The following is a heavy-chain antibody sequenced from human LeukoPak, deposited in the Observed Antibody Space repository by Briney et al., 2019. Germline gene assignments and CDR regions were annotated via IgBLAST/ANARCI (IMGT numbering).Heavy chain of an antibody. CDR1: GGSFSGYY. J-gene: IGHJ4*02. V-gene: IGHV4-34*01. Sequence: SETLSLTCAVYGGSFSGYYWSWIRQPPGKGLEWIGEINHSGSTNYNPSLKSRVTISVDTSKNQFSLKLSSVTAADTAVYYCARAPLVRGVIPPFDYWGQGTLVTVSS. D-gene: IGHD3-10*01. CDR2: INHSGST. CDR3: ARAPLVRGVIPPFDY.